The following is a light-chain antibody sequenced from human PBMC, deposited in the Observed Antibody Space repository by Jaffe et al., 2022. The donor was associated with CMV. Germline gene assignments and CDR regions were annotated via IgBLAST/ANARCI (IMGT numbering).Light chain of an antibody. CDR2: AAS. Sequence: DIQMTQSPSFVSASVGDRVTITCRASQGISTWLGWYQQKPGKAPKLLISAASTLQGGVPSRFSGSGSETEFTLTISNLQPEDFATYYCQQANDFPWTFGQGTKVEVK. CDR3: QQANDFPWT. V-gene: IGKV1-12*01. CDR1: QGISTW. J-gene: IGKJ1*01.